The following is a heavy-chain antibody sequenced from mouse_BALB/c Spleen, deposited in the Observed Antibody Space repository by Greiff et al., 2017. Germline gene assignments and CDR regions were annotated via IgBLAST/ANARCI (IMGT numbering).Heavy chain of an antibody. Sequence: VQLQQTGPELVKPGASVKISCKASGYSFTDYIMLWVKQSHGKSLEWIGNINPYYGSTSYNLKFKGKATLTVDKSSSTAYMQLNSLTSEDSAVYYCARLEAARGWFAYWGQGTLVTVSA. V-gene: IGHV1-39*01. CDR2: INPYYGST. CDR3: ARLEAARGWFAY. CDR1: GYSFTDYI. D-gene: IGHD3-1*01. J-gene: IGHJ3*01.